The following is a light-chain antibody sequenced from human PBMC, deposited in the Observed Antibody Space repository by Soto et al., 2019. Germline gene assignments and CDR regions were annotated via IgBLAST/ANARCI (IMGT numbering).Light chain of an antibody. J-gene: IGKJ1*01. CDR1: QDIDIW. CDR2: DAS. V-gene: IGKV1-5*01. Sequence: DIGMTQSPSTLSASVGDTATITCRASQDIDIWLAWYQHKSGKAPDLLIYDASTLQTGVPSRFSGGGSGRDFSLTISGLQPDDFATYFCQQFHTSWTFGQGTRV. CDR3: QQFHTSWT.